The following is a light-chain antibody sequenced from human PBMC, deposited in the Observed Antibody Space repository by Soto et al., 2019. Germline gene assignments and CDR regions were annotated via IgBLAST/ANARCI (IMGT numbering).Light chain of an antibody. Sequence: EIALTQSPATLSSSPGEGATLSCRASQSVRSYLAWYQQRPGQAPRLLIYDASNRATGIPARFSGSGSGTDFILTISSLEPEDFAVYYCQQRSNWPPTFGQGTRLEIK. CDR3: QQRSNWPPT. J-gene: IGKJ5*01. CDR2: DAS. V-gene: IGKV3-11*01. CDR1: QSVRSY.